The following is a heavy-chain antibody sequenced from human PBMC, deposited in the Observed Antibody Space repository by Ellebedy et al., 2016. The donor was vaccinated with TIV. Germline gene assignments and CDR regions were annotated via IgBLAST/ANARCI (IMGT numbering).Heavy chain of an antibody. CDR2: IWYDGTNT. V-gene: IGHV3-33*01. CDR3: ARGRLIGAAQYYFDS. D-gene: IGHD6-13*01. Sequence: PGGSLRLSCAASGFTFSDYGMHWVRQAPGKGLEWVAIIWYDGTNTYYKDSVKGRFTISRDNSKNILYLQIDSLRAADTAVYYCARGRLIGAAQYYFDSWGQGTLVTVSS. CDR1: GFTFSDYG. J-gene: IGHJ4*02.